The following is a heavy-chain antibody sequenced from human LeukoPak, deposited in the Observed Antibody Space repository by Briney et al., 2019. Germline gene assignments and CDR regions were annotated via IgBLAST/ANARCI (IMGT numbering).Heavy chain of an antibody. CDR1: GGTFSSYA. Sequence: SVKVSCKASGGTFSSYAISWVRQAPGQGLEWMGGIIPIFGTANYAQKFQGRVTITADKSTSTAYMELSSLRSEDTAVYYCAREAHYDILTGRGWFDPWGQGTLVTVSS. CDR2: IIPIFGTA. D-gene: IGHD3-9*01. J-gene: IGHJ5*02. V-gene: IGHV1-69*06. CDR3: AREAHYDILTGRGWFDP.